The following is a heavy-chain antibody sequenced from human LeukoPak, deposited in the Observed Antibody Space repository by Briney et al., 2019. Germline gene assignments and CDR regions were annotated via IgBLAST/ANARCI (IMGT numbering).Heavy chain of an antibody. Sequence: GGSLRLSFAASGFTFSNYGMHWVRQAPGKGLDWVTFIRYDGGDKSYADSVKGRFTVSRDNSKNTLSLQLDSLRPDDTAVYYCAKDIRLTNDYYYYMDVWGKGTTVTVSS. CDR2: IRYDGGDK. CDR1: GFTFSNYG. J-gene: IGHJ6*03. D-gene: IGHD2-21*01. CDR3: AKDIRLTNDYYYYMDV. V-gene: IGHV3-30*02.